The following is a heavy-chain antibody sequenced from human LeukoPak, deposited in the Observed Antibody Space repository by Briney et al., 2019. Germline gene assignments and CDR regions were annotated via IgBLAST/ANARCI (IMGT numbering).Heavy chain of an antibody. CDR2: ISWNSGTT. D-gene: IGHD7-27*01. V-gene: IGHV3-9*01. CDR1: GFTFDDYA. J-gene: IGHJ6*02. Sequence: GGSLRLSCAASGFTFDDYAMPWVRQAPGKGLEWVSGISWNSGTTAYADSVKGRFTISRDSAKNSLYLQMNSLRAEDTAFYFCAKGRYPGNSGFGMDVWGQGTTVTVSS. CDR3: AKGRYPGNSGFGMDV.